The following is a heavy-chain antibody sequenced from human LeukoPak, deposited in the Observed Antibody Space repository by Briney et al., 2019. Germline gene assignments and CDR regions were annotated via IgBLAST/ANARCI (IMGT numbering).Heavy chain of an antibody. J-gene: IGHJ4*02. D-gene: IGHD2-15*01. Sequence: PSEILSLTCTVPGGSVSSGSYYWSWIRQPPGKGLDWIGYIYFSGSTNYNPSLKSRVTISLDTSKNQFSLRLSSVTAADTAVYYCARVVGNYFDYWGQGTLVTVSS. CDR3: ARVVGNYFDY. V-gene: IGHV4-61*01. CDR2: IYFSGST. CDR1: GGSVSSGSYY.